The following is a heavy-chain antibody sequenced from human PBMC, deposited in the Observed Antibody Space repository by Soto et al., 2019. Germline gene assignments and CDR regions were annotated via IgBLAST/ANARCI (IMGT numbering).Heavy chain of an antibody. D-gene: IGHD4-17*01. CDR1: GFSFRSFG. V-gene: IGHV3-30*18. J-gene: IGHJ6*02. Sequence: GGSLRLSCEVSGFSFRSFGMHWVRQAPGKGLEWVTVISHEGSYKYYADSVKGRFTISRDDSKNTLYLQMNSLRAEDTAIYYCAKEGGYGDRIADDYYYYGMDVWGQGTTVTVSS. CDR3: AKEGGYGDRIADDYYYYGMDV. CDR2: ISHEGSYK.